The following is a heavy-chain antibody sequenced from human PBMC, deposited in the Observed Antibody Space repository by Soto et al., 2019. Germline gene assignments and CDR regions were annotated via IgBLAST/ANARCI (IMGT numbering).Heavy chain of an antibody. CDR3: AKVTRVIYYYFWNRPPFGMDV. J-gene: IGHJ6*02. D-gene: IGHD3-3*01. CDR2: ISNNSSTI. Sequence: GGSLRLSCAASGFTFSSYSMNWVRQAPGKGLEWVAYISNNSSTIYYADSVKGRFTISRDNAKNTLYLQMNSLRAEDTAVDYCAKVTRVIYYYFWNRPPFGMDVWGQGTTFTVSS. V-gene: IGHV3-48*01. CDR1: GFTFSSYS.